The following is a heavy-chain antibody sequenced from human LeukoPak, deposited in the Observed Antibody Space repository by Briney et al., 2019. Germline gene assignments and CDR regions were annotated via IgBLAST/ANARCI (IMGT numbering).Heavy chain of an antibody. CDR2: AYYSGST. D-gene: IGHD6-19*01. J-gene: IGHJ5*02. Sequence: KPSETLSLTCTVSGGSVSSGSYYWSWIRQPPGKGLEWIGYAYYSGSTTYNPSLESRVTISVDTSKNQFSLKLTAVTAADTAVYYCARNSAVATSRSRFDPWGQGTLVTVSS. V-gene: IGHV4-61*01. CDR1: GGSVSSGSYY. CDR3: ARNSAVATSRSRFDP.